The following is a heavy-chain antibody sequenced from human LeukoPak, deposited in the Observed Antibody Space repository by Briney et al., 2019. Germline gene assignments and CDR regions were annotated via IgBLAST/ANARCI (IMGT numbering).Heavy chain of an antibody. CDR1: GFSLSSNGVG. J-gene: IGHJ5*02. Sequence: KESGPTLVKPTQTLTLTCTFSGFSLSSNGVGVGWIRQPPGEALEWVALIYWNDDKRYGPSLNNQLNNTNDTSKNQVLLTMTNMDPVDTATYFCAHLDGKDPDLCDPWGQGTLVTDSS. V-gene: IGHV2-5*01. CDR3: AHLDGKDPDLCDP. D-gene: IGHD5-24*01. CDR2: IYWNDDK.